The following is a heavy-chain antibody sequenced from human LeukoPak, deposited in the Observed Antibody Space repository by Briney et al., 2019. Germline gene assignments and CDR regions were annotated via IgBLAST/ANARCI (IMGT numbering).Heavy chain of an antibody. CDR2: MNPNSGNT. CDR3: ARVQDPLGEDIVVVVAAMFDY. Sequence: GASVKVSCKASGYTFTSYDINWVRQATGQGLEWMGWMNPNSGNTGYAQKFQGRVTMTRNTSISTAYMELSRLRSDDTAVYYCARVQDPLGEDIVVVVAAMFDYWGQGTLVTVSS. CDR1: GYTFTSYD. D-gene: IGHD2-15*01. V-gene: IGHV1-8*01. J-gene: IGHJ4*02.